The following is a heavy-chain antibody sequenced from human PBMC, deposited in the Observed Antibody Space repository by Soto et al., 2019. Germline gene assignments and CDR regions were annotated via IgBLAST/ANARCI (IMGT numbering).Heavy chain of an antibody. J-gene: IGHJ1*01. D-gene: IGHD3-22*01. CDR2: ISAYNGNT. V-gene: IGHV1-18*01. CDR3: ARGWGSSGRLHCGYFQH. Sequence: ASVKVSCKASGYTFTSYGISWVRQAPGQGLEWMGWISAYNGNTNYAQKLQGRVTMTTDTSTSTAYMELRSLRSDDTAVYYCARGWGSSGRLHCGYFQHWGQRSLVTVSS. CDR1: GYTFTSYG.